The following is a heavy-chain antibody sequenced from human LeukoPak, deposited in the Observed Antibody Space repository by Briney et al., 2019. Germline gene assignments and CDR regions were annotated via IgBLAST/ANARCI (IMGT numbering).Heavy chain of an antibody. CDR2: INHSGST. J-gene: IGHJ2*01. V-gene: IGHV4-34*01. D-gene: IGHD4-11*01. Sequence: SETLSLTCAVYGGSFSRYYWSWIRQPPGKGLEWIGEINHSGSTNYNPSLKSRVTISVDTSKNQFSLKLSSVTAADTAVYYCAREEDYSNSGYWYFDLWGRGTLVTVSS. CDR1: GGSFSRYY. CDR3: AREEDYSNSGYWYFDL.